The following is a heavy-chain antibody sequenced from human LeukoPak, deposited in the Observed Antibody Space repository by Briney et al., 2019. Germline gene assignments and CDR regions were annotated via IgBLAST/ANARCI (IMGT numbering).Heavy chain of an antibody. J-gene: IGHJ4*02. D-gene: IGHD3-10*01. CDR2: ISGSGDAT. CDR3: ARAFYYDSGSYYGHFDY. Sequence: PGGSLRLSCAASGFTFSNYWMSWVRQAPGKGLEWASTISGSGDATYYADSVKGRFTISRDNSKSTLYLQMNSLRAEDTALYYCARAFYYDSGSYYGHFDYWGRGTLVTVSS. CDR1: GFTFSNYW. V-gene: IGHV3-23*01.